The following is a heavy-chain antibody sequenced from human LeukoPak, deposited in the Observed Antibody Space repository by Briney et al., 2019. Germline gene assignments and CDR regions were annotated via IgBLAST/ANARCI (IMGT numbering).Heavy chain of an antibody. Sequence: GGSLRLSCAASGFTFSSYSMSWVRQAPGKGLEWVSYISGSSTTIRYADSVKGRFTTSRDNAKNSLYLQMNSLRAEDTAVYYCTRDRDDDSSGSIDDAFDIWGQGTMVTVSS. CDR3: TRDRDDDSSGSIDDAFDI. CDR1: GFTFSSYS. D-gene: IGHD3-22*01. J-gene: IGHJ3*02. CDR2: ISGSSTTI. V-gene: IGHV3-48*04.